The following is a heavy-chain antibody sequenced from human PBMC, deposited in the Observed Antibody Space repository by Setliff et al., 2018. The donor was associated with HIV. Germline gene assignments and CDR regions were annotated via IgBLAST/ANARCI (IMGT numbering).Heavy chain of an antibody. CDR2: IYYSGST. CDR1: GGSISSSSYY. V-gene: IGHV4-39*07. Sequence: PSETLSLTCTVSGGSISSSSYYWGWIRQPPGKGLEWIGSIYYSGSTHYNPSLKSRVTISVDTSKNQFSLKLSSVTAADTAVYYCARHRDPPGTSWIYYYYYMDLWGAGTTVTVSS. D-gene: IGHD6-13*01. CDR3: ARHRDPPGTSWIYYYYYMDL. J-gene: IGHJ6*03.